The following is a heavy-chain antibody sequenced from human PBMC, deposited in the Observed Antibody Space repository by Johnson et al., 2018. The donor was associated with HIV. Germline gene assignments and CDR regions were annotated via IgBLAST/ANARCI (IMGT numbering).Heavy chain of an antibody. V-gene: IGHV3-30*03. CDR2: ISHDGNNK. CDR1: RFTFSSYW. CDR3: TRVTIFGVTKVDALDI. J-gene: IGHJ3*02. Sequence: QVQLVESGGGLVQPGGSLRLSCAASRFTFSSYWMSWVRQAPGKGLEWVAVISHDGNNKYSTDSVKGRFIISRDNAKNTLYLQVNSLRAEDTALYYCTRVTIFGVTKVDALDIWGQGTMVTVSS. D-gene: IGHD3-3*01.